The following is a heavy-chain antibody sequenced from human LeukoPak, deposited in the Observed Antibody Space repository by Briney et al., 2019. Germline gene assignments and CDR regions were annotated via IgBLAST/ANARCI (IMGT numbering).Heavy chain of an antibody. CDR3: ARIASGSYPDFYFDL. CDR1: GFTFSSYD. D-gene: IGHD1-26*01. J-gene: IGHJ2*01. CDR2: IGTAGDT. V-gene: IGHV3-13*01. Sequence: GGSLGLSCAASGFTFSSYDMHWVRQATGKGLEWVSAIGTAGDTYYPGSVKGRFTISRENAKNSLYLQMNSLRAEDTAVYYCARIASGSYPDFYFDLWGRGTLVTVSS.